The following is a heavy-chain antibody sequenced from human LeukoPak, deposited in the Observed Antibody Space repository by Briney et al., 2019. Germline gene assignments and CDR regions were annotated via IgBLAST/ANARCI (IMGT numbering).Heavy chain of an antibody. CDR1: GGSISSSNW. Sequence: SETLSLTCAVSGGSISSSNWWSWVRQPPGKGLVWIGEIYHSGSTNYNPSLKSRVTISVDKSKNLFSLKLSSVTAADTAVYYCARAPYDYVWGSYPRRLDYWGQGTLVTVSS. CDR2: IYHSGST. J-gene: IGHJ4*02. CDR3: ARAPYDYVWGSYPRRLDY. D-gene: IGHD3-16*02. V-gene: IGHV4-4*02.